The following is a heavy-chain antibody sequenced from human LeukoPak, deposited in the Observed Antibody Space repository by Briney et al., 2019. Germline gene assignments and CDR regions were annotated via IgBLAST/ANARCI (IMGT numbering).Heavy chain of an antibody. CDR3: ARDPSTIRGENTPYFDY. V-gene: IGHV1-69*13. J-gene: IGHJ4*02. D-gene: IGHD3-10*01. Sequence: SVKVSCKASGGTFSSYAISWVRQAPGQGLEWMGAIIPIFGTADYAQKFQGRVTITADESTSTAYMELNSLRSEDTAVYYCARDPSTIRGENTPYFDYWGQGTLVTVSS. CDR1: GGTFSSYA. CDR2: IIPIFGTA.